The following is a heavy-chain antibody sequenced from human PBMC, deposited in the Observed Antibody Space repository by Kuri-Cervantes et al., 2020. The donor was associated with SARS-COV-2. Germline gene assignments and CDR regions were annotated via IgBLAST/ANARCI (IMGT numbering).Heavy chain of an antibody. CDR1: GFTFSSYS. V-gene: IGHV3-48*01. J-gene: IGHJ4*02. D-gene: IGHD2-2*01. CDR2: ISSSSSTI. Sequence: GESLKISCAASGFTFSSYSMNWVRQAPGKGLEWVSYISSSSSTIYYADSVKGRFTISRDNAKNSLYLQMNSLRAEDTAVYYCASDRPGIVVVPAGGIDYWGQGTLVTCYS. CDR3: ASDRPGIVVVPAGGIDY.